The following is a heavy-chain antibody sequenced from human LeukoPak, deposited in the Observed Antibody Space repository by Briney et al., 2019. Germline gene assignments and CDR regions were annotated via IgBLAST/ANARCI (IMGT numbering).Heavy chain of an antibody. V-gene: IGHV3-7*01. CDR2: IKQDGSEK. Sequence: GGSLRLSCAASGFTFSSYWMSWVRQAPGKGLEWVANIKQDGSEKYYVDSVKGRFTISRDNAKNLLYLQMNSLRAEDTAVYYCARVLLRYFDWLPNWFDPWGQGTLVTVSS. CDR3: ARVLLRYFDWLPNWFDP. D-gene: IGHD3-9*01. CDR1: GFTFSSYW. J-gene: IGHJ5*02.